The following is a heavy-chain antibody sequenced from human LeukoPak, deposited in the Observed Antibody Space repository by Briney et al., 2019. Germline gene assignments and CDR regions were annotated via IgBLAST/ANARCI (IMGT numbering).Heavy chain of an antibody. CDR2: INPNSGGT. J-gene: IGHJ4*02. V-gene: IGHV1-2*02. CDR3: ARDGVYYDSSGPEY. D-gene: IGHD3-22*01. Sequence: ASVKVSCKASGYTFTGYYMHWVRQAPGQGLEWMGWINPNSGGTNYAQKFQGRVTMTRDTSISTAYMELSRLRSDDTAVYYCARDGVYYDSSGPEYWGQGTLVTVSS. CDR1: GYTFTGYY.